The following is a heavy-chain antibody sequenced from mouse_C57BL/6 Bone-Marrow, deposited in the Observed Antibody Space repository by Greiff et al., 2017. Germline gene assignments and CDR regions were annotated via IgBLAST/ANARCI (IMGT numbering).Heavy chain of an antibody. V-gene: IGHV1-9*01. CDR3: ASGTTVVADY. CDR2: ILPGSGST. D-gene: IGHD1-1*01. CDR1: GYTFTGYW. Sequence: QVQLQQSGAELMKPGASVKLSCKATGYTFTGYWIEWVKQRPGHGLEWIGEILPGSGSTNYNVKFKGKATFTADTSSNTAYMQLSSLTTEDSAIYYCASGTTVVADYWGQGTTLTVSS. J-gene: IGHJ2*01.